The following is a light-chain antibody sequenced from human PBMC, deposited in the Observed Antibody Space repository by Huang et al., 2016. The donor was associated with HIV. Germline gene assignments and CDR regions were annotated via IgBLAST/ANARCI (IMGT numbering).Light chain of an antibody. CDR3: QQTYSAPVT. Sequence: DIQVTQSPSSLSASVGDRVTITCRTSQRISSHLSWYQQKIGKGPKLLIYSSTVLQSGVPARFTGSGSGTDFTLTINSLQPEDFATYYCQQTYSAPVTFVGGTRVEIK. J-gene: IGKJ4*01. CDR2: SST. CDR1: QRISSH. V-gene: IGKV1-39*01.